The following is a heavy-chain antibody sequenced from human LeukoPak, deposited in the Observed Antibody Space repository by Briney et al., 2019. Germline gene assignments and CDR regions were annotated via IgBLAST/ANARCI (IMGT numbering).Heavy chain of an antibody. D-gene: IGHD3-22*01. Sequence: GASVKVSCKASGYTFTSYGITWVRQAPGQGLEWMGWISAYNGNTNYAQKLQGRVTMTTDTSTSTAYMELRSLRSDDTAVYYCARVRKETYYDSSGYRYWGQGTLVTVSS. CDR1: GYTFTSYG. CDR2: ISAYNGNT. V-gene: IGHV1-18*01. CDR3: ARVRKETYYDSSGYRY. J-gene: IGHJ4*02.